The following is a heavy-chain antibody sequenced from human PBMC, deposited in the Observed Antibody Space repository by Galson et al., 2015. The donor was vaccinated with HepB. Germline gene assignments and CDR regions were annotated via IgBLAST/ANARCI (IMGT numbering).Heavy chain of an antibody. CDR2: IWYDGSNK. D-gene: IGHD3-3*01. CDR1: GFTFSSYG. CDR3: ARGGESIGHTYYDFWSGYYFLRYFDY. J-gene: IGHJ4*02. Sequence: SLRLSCAASGFTFSSYGMHWVRQAPGKGLEWVAVIWYDGSNKYYADSVKGRFTISRDNSKNTLYLQMNSLRAEDTAVYYCARGGESIGHTYYDFWSGYYFLRYFDYWGQGTLVTVSS. V-gene: IGHV3-33*01.